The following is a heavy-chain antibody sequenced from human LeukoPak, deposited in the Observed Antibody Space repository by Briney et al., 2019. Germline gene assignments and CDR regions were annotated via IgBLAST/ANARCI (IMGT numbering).Heavy chain of an antibody. J-gene: IGHJ4*02. V-gene: IGHV4-39*01. D-gene: IGHD3-10*01. CDR2: IYYSGST. Sequence: SETLSLTCTVSGGSISSSSYYWGWIRQPPGKGLEWIGSIYYSGSTYYNPSLKSRVTISVDTSKNQFSLKLSSVTAADTAVYYCARRSAYSSGSYYVDYWGQGTLVTVSS. CDR3: ARRSAYSSGSYYVDY. CDR1: GGSISSSSYY.